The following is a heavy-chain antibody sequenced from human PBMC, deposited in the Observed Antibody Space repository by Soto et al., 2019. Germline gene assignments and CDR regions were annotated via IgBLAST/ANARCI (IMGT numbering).Heavy chain of an antibody. CDR2: IYYSGST. V-gene: IGHV4-59*01. D-gene: IGHD3-10*01. J-gene: IGHJ4*02. CDR1: GGSISSYY. CDR3: ARGSGSYSFDY. Sequence: PXXTLSLHFTVSGGSISSYYWSWIRQPPGKGLEWIGYIYYSGSTNYNPSLKSRVTISVDTSKNQFSLKLSYVTAADTAVYYCARGSGSYSFDYWGQGTLVTVSS.